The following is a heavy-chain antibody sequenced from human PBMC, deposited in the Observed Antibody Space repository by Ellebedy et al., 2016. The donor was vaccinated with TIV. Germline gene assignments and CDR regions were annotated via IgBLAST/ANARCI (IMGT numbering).Heavy chain of an antibody. CDR2: INPHSGDT. CDR3: AREGITSRYAMDV. Sequence: ASVKVSCKASGYSFSGYYMQCVRQPPGHGLEWMVRINPHSGDTNYEQRFQGRVTMGRGTSISTAFMEVNSLRLDDSVVYYWAREGITSRYAMDVWGQGTTVTV. CDR1: GYSFSGYY. V-gene: IGHV1-2*05. D-gene: IGHD1-14*01. J-gene: IGHJ6*02.